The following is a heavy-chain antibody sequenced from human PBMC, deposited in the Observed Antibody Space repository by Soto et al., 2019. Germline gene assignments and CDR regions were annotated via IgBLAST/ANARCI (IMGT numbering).Heavy chain of an antibody. CDR2: IIPMFAAT. J-gene: IGHJ4*02. CDR3: ARGGIVAVPAALSSYDDYTNYRFDS. D-gene: IGHD2-15*01. Sequence: QVQLAQSGAEVRKPGSSVKVSCRASGGSFSDFAFSWVRQAPGQGLEWMGGIIPMFAATKYAQRFQARVTISPDASTRTVYLALSSLTSDDSAVYYCARGGIVAVPAALSSYDDYTNYRFDSWGQGTLVSVSS. V-gene: IGHV1-69*01. CDR1: GGSFSDFA.